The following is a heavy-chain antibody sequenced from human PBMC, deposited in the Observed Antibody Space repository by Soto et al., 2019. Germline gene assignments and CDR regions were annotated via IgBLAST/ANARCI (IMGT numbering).Heavy chain of an antibody. Sequence: EVQLVESGGGLVLPGGSLRLACAASEFSVSDNYMNWVRHAPGKGLEWVAVIFSGGSTNYADSVKGRFTISRLKSENTLYLQMSRLRPEDTAVYFCKSRDYWGRGTLVTVSS. J-gene: IGHJ4*02. CDR1: EFSVSDNY. CDR3: KSRDY. V-gene: IGHV3-53*04. CDR2: IFSGGST.